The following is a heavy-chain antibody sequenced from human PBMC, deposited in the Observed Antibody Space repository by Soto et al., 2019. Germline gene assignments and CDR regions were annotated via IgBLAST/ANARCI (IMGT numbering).Heavy chain of an antibody. Sequence: QVQLVQSGAEVKKPGSSVKVSCKASGGTFSSYAISWVRQAPGQGLEWMGGIIPIFGTANYAQKFQGRVKITADKSTSTAYMELSSLRSEDTAVYYCARGQLGYCSGGSCYSGWFDPWGQGTLVTVSS. D-gene: IGHD2-15*01. J-gene: IGHJ5*02. CDR1: GGTFSSYA. CDR2: IIPIFGTA. CDR3: ARGQLGYCSGGSCYSGWFDP. V-gene: IGHV1-69*06.